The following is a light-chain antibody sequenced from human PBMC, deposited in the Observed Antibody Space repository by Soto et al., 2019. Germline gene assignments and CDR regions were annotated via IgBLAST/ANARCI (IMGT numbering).Light chain of an antibody. CDR1: SSNIASNY. V-gene: IGLV1-47*02. J-gene: IGLJ2*01. CDR2: SNN. Sequence: QSVLTQPPSASGTPGQRVTISCSGSSSNIASNYVYWYQQLPGTAPKLLIFSNNQRPSGVLDRFSGSKSGTSASLAISGLRSEDEADYHCAAWADSLNGVVFGGGTKVTVL. CDR3: AAWADSLNGVV.